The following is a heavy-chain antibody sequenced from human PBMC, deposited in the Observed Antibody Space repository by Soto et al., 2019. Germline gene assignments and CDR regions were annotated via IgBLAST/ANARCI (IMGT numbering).Heavy chain of an antibody. D-gene: IGHD2-21*01. J-gene: IGHJ3*02. CDR2: ISSSSSYI. V-gene: IGHV3-21*01. CDR1: GFTFSSYS. CDR3: ARVGDADAFDI. Sequence: GGSLRLSCAASGFTFSSYSMNWVRQAPGKGLEWVSSISSSSSYIYYADSVKGRFTISRDNAKNSLYLQMNSLRAEDTAVYYCARVGDADAFDIWGQGTMVTVSS.